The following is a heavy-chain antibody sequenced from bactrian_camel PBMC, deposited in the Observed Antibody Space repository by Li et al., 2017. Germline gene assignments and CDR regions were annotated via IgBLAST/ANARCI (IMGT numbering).Heavy chain of an antibody. CDR3: RGTEQQSRITYGRRWCGRTY. V-gene: IGHV3S55*01. Sequence: QVQLVESGGGSVQAGGSLTLSCVASGIYAGRGAYCMAWFRQVPGREREGVAAIGSDGRPVYAEFARGRFTASQDNAKNTVFLQMDNLKPEDMAMYYCRGTEQQSRITYGRRWCGRTYWGQGTQVTVS. J-gene: IGHJ4*01. D-gene: IGHD6*01. CDR2: IGSDGRP. CDR1: GIYAGRGA.